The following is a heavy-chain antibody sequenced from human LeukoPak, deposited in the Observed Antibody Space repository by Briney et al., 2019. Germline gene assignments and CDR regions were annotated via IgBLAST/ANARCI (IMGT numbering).Heavy chain of an antibody. CDR2: IWYDGSNK. Sequence: GGPVRLSCAASGFTFSSYGMHWVRQAPGKGLEWVAVIWYDGSNKYYADSVKGRFTISRDNSKNTLYLQMNSLRAEDTAVYYCARDVYYYDSSLPDDAFDIWGQGTMVTLSS. V-gene: IGHV3-33*01. CDR3: ARDVYYYDSSLPDDAFDI. J-gene: IGHJ3*02. D-gene: IGHD3-22*01. CDR1: GFTFSSYG.